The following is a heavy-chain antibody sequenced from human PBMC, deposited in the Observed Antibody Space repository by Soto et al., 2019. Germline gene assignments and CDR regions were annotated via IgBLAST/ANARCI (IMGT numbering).Heavy chain of an antibody. CDR2: IYSGGNT. D-gene: IGHD3-10*01. CDR1: GFTVSSNY. CDR3: GRGGGGEEGGYYWYYGMDV. Sequence: EVQLVETGGGLIQPGGSLRLSCIASGFTVSSNYMSWVRQAPGKGLEWVSVIYSGGNTYYADSVKGRFTISRDSSKNNVYFKMNSLRAEDTGVYYWGRGGGGEEGGYYWYYGMDVWGQGTTVTVSS. V-gene: IGHV3-53*02. J-gene: IGHJ6*02.